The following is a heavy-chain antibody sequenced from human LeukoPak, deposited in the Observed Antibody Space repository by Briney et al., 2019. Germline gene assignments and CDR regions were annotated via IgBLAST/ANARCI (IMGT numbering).Heavy chain of an antibody. V-gene: IGHV4-61*02. CDR3: ARDLREGWNDGNYYYSYYMDV. J-gene: IGHJ6*03. CDR2: IYTSGST. CDR1: GGSISSGSYY. Sequence: PSETLSLTCTVSGGSISSGSYYWSWIRQPAGKGLEWIGRIYTSGSTNYNPSLKSRVTISVDTSKNQFSLKLSSVTAADTAVYYCARDLREGWNDGNYYYSYYMDVWGEGTTVTVSS. D-gene: IGHD1-1*01.